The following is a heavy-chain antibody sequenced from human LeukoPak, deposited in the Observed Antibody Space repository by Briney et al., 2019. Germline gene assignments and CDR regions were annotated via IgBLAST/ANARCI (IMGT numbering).Heavy chain of an antibody. D-gene: IGHD5-12*01. CDR1: GFTFSSYS. CDR2: IGSSSSYI. V-gene: IGHV3-21*01. Sequence: GGSLRLSCAASGFTFSSYSMNWVRQAPGKGLEWVSSIGSSSSYIYYADSVKGRFTISRDNAKNSLYLQMNSLRAEDTAVYYCARDPVATITPFDYWGQGTLVTVSS. J-gene: IGHJ4*02. CDR3: ARDPVATITPFDY.